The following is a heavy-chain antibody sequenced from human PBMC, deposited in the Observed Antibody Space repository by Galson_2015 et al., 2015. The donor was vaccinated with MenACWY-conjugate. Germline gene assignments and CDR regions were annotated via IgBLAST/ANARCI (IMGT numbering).Heavy chain of an antibody. D-gene: IGHD2-8*01. V-gene: IGHV4-61*01. J-gene: IGHJ4*02. CDR2: IYYSGST. CDR3: ARVGQWSNKLFDY. CDR1: GGSVSSGSYY. Sequence: SETLSLTCTVSGGSVSSGSYYWSWIRQPPGKGLEWIGYIYYSGSTNYNPSLKSRVTISVDTSKNQFSLKLSSVTAADTAVYYCARVGQWSNKLFDYWGQGTLVTVSS.